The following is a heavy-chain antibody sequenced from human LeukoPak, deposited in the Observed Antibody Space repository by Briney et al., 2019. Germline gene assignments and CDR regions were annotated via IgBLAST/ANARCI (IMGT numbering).Heavy chain of an antibody. CDR3: ARLYLPATRFDY. Sequence: PSETLSLTCTVSGYSISSGYYWGWIRQPPGKGLEWIGNIYHSGSAYYNPSLKSRVTISVDTSKNQFSLKLTSVTAADTAVYYCARLYLPATRFDYWGQGTLVTVSS. D-gene: IGHD5-24*01. CDR2: IYHSGSA. J-gene: IGHJ4*02. CDR1: GYSISSGYY. V-gene: IGHV4-38-2*02.